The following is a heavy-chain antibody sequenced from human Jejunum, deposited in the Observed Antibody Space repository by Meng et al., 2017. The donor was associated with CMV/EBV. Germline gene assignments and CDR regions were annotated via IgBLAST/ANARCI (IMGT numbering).Heavy chain of an antibody. V-gene: IGHV7-4-1*02. D-gene: IGHD4-11*01. CDR2: INTNTGNP. CDR1: GNIYTNYA. J-gene: IGHJ4*02. CDR3: APGPANDYRSSYYFDY. Sequence: QVQLVKSGFRLKKPWASVKVSGKASGNIYTNYAMNWVRQAPGKGLEWMGWINTNTGNPYYAQDFTGRFVISLDTSVSTAYLQISGLKAEDTAVYYCAPGPANDYRSSYYFDYWGQGTLVTVSS.